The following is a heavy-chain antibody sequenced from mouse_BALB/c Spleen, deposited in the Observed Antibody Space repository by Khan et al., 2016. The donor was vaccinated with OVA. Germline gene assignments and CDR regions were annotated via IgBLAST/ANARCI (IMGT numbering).Heavy chain of an antibody. J-gene: IGHJ4*01. V-gene: IGHV9-3-1*01. CDR2: INTYTGQP. D-gene: IGHD2-4*01. CDR1: GYTFTNYG. CDR3: TRRISYFALDY. Sequence: QIQLVQSGPDLKKPGETVKISCKASGYTFTNYGMNWVKQGPGKGLKWMGWINTYTGQPTYADDFKGRFAFSLETSASTAYLQINNLKNEDTATYFCTRRISYFALDYWGQGTSVTVSS.